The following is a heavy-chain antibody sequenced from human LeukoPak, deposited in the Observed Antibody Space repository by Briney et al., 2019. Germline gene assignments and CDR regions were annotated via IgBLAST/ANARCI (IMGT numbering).Heavy chain of an antibody. D-gene: IGHD2-15*01. V-gene: IGHV3-49*01. CDR2: IRTKSNGETA. CDR1: GFTFGEDA. Sequence: PGGSLRLSCTASGFTFGEDAMSWFRQAPGKGLEWVGFIRTKSNGETAEYTASVKGRFSISRDDSKSIAYLQMNSLKTEDTGVYFCARPIAVVVAASSYFDSWGQGTRVTVSS. CDR3: ARPIAVVVAASSYFDS. J-gene: IGHJ4*02.